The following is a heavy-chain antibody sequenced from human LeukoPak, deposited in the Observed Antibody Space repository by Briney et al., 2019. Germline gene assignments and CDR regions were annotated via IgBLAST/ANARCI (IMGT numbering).Heavy chain of an antibody. CDR2: IYSGGST. V-gene: IGHV3-66*01. J-gene: IGHJ4*02. CDR1: GFTFSSYV. Sequence: PGGSLRLSCAASGFTFSSYVMHWVRQAPGKGLEWVSVIYSGGSTYYADSVKGRFTISRDNSKNTLYLQMNSLRAEDTAVYYCARGGPAAGRFDYWGQGTLVTVSS. CDR3: ARGGPAAGRFDY. D-gene: IGHD6-13*01.